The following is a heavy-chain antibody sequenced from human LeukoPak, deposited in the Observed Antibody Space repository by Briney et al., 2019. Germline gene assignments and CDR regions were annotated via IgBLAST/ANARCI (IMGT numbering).Heavy chain of an antibody. CDR1: GGSISSSSYY. CDR2: IYYSGST. D-gene: IGHD6-19*01. J-gene: IGHJ4*02. Sequence: SETLSLTCTVSGGSISSSSYYWGWIRQPPGKGLEWIGSIYYSGSTYYNPSLKSRVTISVDTSKNQFSLKLSSVTAADTAVYYCARVVGKYSPAYYFDYWGQGTLVTVSS. V-gene: IGHV4-39*07. CDR3: ARVVGKYSPAYYFDY.